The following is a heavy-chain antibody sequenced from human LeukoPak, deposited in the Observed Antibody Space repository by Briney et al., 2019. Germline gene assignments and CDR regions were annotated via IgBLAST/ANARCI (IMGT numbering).Heavy chain of an antibody. D-gene: IGHD3-22*01. CDR2: IYPGDSDT. V-gene: IGHV5-51*01. J-gene: IGHJ4*02. CDR1: GYSFTSYW. CDR3: ARLSGYYDSSGYYYYFDY. Sequence: PGESLKISCKGSGYSFTSYWIGWVRQMPGKGLEWMGIIYPGDSDTRYSPSFQGQVTISADKSISTAYLQRSSLKASDTAMYYCARLSGYYDSSGYYYYFDYWGQGTLVTVSS.